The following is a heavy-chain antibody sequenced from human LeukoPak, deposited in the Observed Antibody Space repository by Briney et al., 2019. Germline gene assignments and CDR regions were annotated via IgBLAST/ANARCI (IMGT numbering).Heavy chain of an antibody. Sequence: PGGSLRLSCATSGFTFSNYAMSWVRQAPGKGLEWVSIISDSAVGTYYTDSVKGRFTISRDNSKNTLYLQMNSLRAEDTAVYYCAKAGSVVVTAISYWGQGTLVTVSS. CDR1: GFTFSNYA. D-gene: IGHD2-21*02. CDR2: ISDSAVGT. CDR3: AKAGSVVVTAISY. V-gene: IGHV3-23*01. J-gene: IGHJ4*02.